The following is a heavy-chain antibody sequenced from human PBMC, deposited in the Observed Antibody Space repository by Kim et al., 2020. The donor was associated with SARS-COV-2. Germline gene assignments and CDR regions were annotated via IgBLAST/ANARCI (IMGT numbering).Heavy chain of an antibody. J-gene: IGHJ2*01. V-gene: IGHV3-64D*09. CDR3: VKPYSSSWTYWYFDL. Sequence: DSVKGRFTISRDNSKNTLYLQMSSLRPEDTAVYYCVKPYSSSWTYWYFDLWGRGTLVTVSS. D-gene: IGHD6-13*01.